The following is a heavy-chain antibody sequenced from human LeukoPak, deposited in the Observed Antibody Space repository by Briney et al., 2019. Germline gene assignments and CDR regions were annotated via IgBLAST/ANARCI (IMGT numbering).Heavy chain of an antibody. CDR1: GFTFSSYD. CDR3: ARVAVSGPTGWFDS. V-gene: IGHV3-21*01. Sequence: GGSLRLSCAASGFTFSSYDMNWVRQAPGKGLEWVSSISSSSSYMYYADSVKGRFTISRDNVDNVVYLQMNSLGAEDTAVYYCARVAVSGPTGWFDSWGQGTLVIVSS. D-gene: IGHD2-8*02. J-gene: IGHJ5*01. CDR2: ISSSSSYM.